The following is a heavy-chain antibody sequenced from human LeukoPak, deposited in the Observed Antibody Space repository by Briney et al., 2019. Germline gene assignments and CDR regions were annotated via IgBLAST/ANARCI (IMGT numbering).Heavy chain of an antibody. CDR2: INPKSGDT. CDR1: GYTFTDYY. D-gene: IGHD1-26*01. V-gene: IGHV1-2*02. Sequence: GASVRVSCKASGYTFTDYYIHWVRQVPGQGLEWMGWINPKSGDTNYVLRFKGRVTMTRDTSITTVYMEASSLRSDDTAVYYCARYRYSGTSRSPLAFWGQGTTVTVSS. J-gene: IGHJ3*01. CDR3: ARYRYSGTSRSPLAF.